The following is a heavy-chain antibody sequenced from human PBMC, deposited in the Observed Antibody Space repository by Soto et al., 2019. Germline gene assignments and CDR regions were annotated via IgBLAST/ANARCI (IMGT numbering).Heavy chain of an antibody. Sequence: GPTLVNPTQTLTLTCTFSGFSLSTSGVGVGWIRQPPGKALEWLALIYWNDDKRYSPSLKSRLTITKDTSKNQVVLTMTNMDPVDTATYYCAHMARYCSSTSCLKFDYWGQGTLVTVSS. CDR1: GFSLSTSGVG. D-gene: IGHD2-2*01. CDR2: IYWNDDK. CDR3: AHMARYCSSTSCLKFDY. V-gene: IGHV2-5*01. J-gene: IGHJ4*02.